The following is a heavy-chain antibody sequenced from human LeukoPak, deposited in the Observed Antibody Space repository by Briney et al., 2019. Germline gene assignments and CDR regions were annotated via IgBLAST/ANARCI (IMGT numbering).Heavy chain of an antibody. J-gene: IGHJ4*02. CDR3: ARGRAGDYFDY. Sequence: ASVSVSCKTSGYTFTVYFIHWVRQAPGQGLEWMGWINPNSGGTSNLQKFQGRVAMTRDTSINTAYMDLSRLRSDDTAVYYCARGRAGDYFDYWGQGTLVTVSS. CDR1: GYTFTVYF. V-gene: IGHV1-2*02. CDR2: INPNSGGT.